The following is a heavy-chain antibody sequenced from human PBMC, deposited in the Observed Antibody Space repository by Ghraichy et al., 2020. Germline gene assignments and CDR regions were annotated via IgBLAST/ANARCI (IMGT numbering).Heavy chain of an antibody. CDR1: GFTFSSYS. CDR3: ARDIGSYSSLSSITYYFDY. D-gene: IGHD6-6*01. Sequence: SCAASGFTFSSYSMNWVRQAPGKGLEWVSCISSRGSYIYYADSVKGRYTISRDNAKNSLYLQMNSLRAEDTAVYYCARDIGSYSSLSSITYYFDYWGQGTLVTVSS. V-gene: IGHV3-21*01. J-gene: IGHJ4*02. CDR2: ISSRGSYI.